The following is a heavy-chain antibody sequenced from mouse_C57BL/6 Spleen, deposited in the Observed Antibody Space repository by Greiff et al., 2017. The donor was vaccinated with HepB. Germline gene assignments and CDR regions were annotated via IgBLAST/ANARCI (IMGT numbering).Heavy chain of an antibody. D-gene: IGHD1-1*01. J-gene: IGHJ1*03. V-gene: IGHV1-64*01. CDR1: GYTFTSYW. Sequence: QVQLQQPGAELVKPGASVKLSCKASGYTFTSYWMHWVKQRPGQGLEWIGMIHPNSGSTNYNEKFKSKATLTVDKSSSTAYMHLSSLTSEDSAVYYCSRNYGSSPHWYFDVWGTGTTVTVSS. CDR3: SRNYGSSPHWYFDV. CDR2: IHPNSGST.